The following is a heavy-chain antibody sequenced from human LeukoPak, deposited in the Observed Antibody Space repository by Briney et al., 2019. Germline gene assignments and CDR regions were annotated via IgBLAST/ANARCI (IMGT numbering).Heavy chain of an antibody. CDR1: GFTFSDYY. CDR3: ARYWGSGYLDL. J-gene: IGHJ2*01. V-gene: IGHV3-11*01. D-gene: IGHD7-27*01. CDR2: ISSSGSTL. Sequence: GGSLRLSCAASGFTFSDYYMTWIRQAPGKGLEWVSYISSSGSTLYYADCVKGRFTISSDKAKNSLYLQMNSLRAEDTAVYYCARYWGSGYLDLWGRGTLVTVSS.